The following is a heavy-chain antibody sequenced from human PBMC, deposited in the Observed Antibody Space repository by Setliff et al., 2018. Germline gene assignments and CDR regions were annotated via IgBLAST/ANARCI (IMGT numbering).Heavy chain of an antibody. CDR2: IYTSWST. J-gene: IGHJ4*02. CDR1: GDPMSSRRYY. V-gene: IGHV4-61*09. CDR3: ARGLTATDSYGGGWYYFDS. Sequence: SETLSLTCTVSGDPMSSRRYYWAWIRQPAGKGLERIGQIYTSWSTNYNPSLKSRVTISLYTSKDQVSLELASTSAADTAVYYCARGLTATDSYGGGWYYFDSWGQGTLVTVSS. D-gene: IGHD6-13*01.